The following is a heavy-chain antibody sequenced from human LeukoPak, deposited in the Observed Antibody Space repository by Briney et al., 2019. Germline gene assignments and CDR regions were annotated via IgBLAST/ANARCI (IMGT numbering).Heavy chain of an antibody. Sequence: GGSLRLSCAASGFTFSSYSMNWVRQAPGKGLEWVSSISSSSSYIYYADSVKGRFTISRDNAKNSLYLQMNSLRAEDTAVYYCARDRLGTREDFDYWGQGTLVTVSS. CDR1: GFTFSSYS. D-gene: IGHD7-27*01. CDR3: ARDRLGTREDFDY. V-gene: IGHV3-21*01. J-gene: IGHJ4*02. CDR2: ISSSSSYI.